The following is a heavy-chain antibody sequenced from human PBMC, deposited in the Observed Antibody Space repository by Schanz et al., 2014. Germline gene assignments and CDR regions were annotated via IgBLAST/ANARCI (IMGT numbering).Heavy chain of an antibody. D-gene: IGHD4-17*01. CDR2: NNPNSGYT. CDR1: GYTFTGYY. Sequence: QVQLVQSGADVKKPGASVKVSCKASGYTFTGYYIHWVRQAPGQGLEWVGRNNPNSGYTNYAQKFQGGVSMATGTSITTASMELNRLRSADSAIYYCARDGGGPTVTTGYYGMDVWGQGTTVTVFS. V-gene: IGHV1-2*06. J-gene: IGHJ6*02. CDR3: ARDGGGPTVTTGYYGMDV.